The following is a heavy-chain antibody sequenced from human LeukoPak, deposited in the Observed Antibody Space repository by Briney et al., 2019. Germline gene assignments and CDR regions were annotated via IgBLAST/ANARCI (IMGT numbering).Heavy chain of an antibody. D-gene: IGHD3-3*01. Sequence: PSETLSLTCTVSGGSISSSSYYWGWIRQPPGKGLEWIGSIYYSGSTYYNPSLKSRVTISVDTSKNQFSLKLSSVTAADTAVYYCARELDFWSGYYGYYYYYYYMDVWGKGTTVTVSS. J-gene: IGHJ6*03. V-gene: IGHV4-39*02. CDR2: IYYSGST. CDR3: ARELDFWSGYYGYYYYYYYMDV. CDR1: GGSISSSSYY.